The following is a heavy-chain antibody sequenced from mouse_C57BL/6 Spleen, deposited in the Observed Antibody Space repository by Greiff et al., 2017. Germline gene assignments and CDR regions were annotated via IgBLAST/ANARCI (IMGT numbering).Heavy chain of an antibody. CDR1: GYTFTEYT. J-gene: IGHJ1*03. Sequence: VQLQQSGAELVKPGASVKLSCKASGYTFTEYTIHWVKQRSGQGLEWIGWFYPGSGSIKYNEKFKDKATLTADKSSSTVYMELSRLTSEDAAVYFCARHEARGFDYYWYFDVWGTGTTVTVSS. CDR2: FYPGSGSI. CDR3: ARHEARGFDYYWYFDV. V-gene: IGHV1-62-2*01. D-gene: IGHD2-4*01.